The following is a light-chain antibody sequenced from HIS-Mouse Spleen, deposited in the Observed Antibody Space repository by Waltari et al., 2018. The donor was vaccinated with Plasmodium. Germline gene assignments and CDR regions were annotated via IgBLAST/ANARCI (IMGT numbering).Light chain of an antibody. V-gene: IGLV1-44*01. Sequence: QSVLTQPPSASGTPGQRVTISCSGRSSNIGSNTVNWYQQLPGTAPKLLISRNNQRPSGVPDRFSGSKSGTSASLAISGLQSEDEADYYCAAWDDSLNGYVFGTGTKVTVL. CDR2: RNN. CDR3: AAWDDSLNGYV. CDR1: SSNIGSNT. J-gene: IGLJ1*01.